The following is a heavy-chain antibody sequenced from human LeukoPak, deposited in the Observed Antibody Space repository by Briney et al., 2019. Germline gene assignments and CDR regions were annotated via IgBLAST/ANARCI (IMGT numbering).Heavy chain of an antibody. J-gene: IGHJ4*02. CDR1: GFTFSSYE. V-gene: IGHV3-48*03. CDR3: ARVRNKGGSYGPSGIFDY. D-gene: IGHD1-26*01. Sequence: GGSLRLSCAASGFTFSSYEMNWVRQAPGKGLEWVSYISSSGSTIYYADSVKGRFTISRDNAKNSLYLQMNSLRAEDTAVYYCARVRNKGGSYGPSGIFDYWDQGNLVTVSS. CDR2: ISSSGSTI.